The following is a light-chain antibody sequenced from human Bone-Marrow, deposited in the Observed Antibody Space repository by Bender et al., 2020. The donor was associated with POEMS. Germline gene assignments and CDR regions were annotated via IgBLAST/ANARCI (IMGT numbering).Light chain of an antibody. V-gene: IGLV2-8*01. CDR3: AIWDDQQRAWV. CDR1: SSDVGDYTA. CDR2: DVT. Sequence: QSALTQPPSASGSPGQSVTISCTGTSSDVGDYTAVSWYQQHPGKAPKLMIYDVTRRPSGVPDRFSGSKSGNTASLTISGLQADDEADYYCAIWDDQQRAWVFGGGTKLTVL. J-gene: IGLJ3*02.